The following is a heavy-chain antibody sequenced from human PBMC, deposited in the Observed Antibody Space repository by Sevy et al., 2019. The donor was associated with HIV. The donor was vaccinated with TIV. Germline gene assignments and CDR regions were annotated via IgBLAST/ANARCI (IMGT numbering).Heavy chain of an antibody. CDR2: LSFGCGEI. J-gene: IGHJ4*02. CDR3: AREGCTKPHDY. CDR1: GFTFSKYS. Sequence: GGSLRLSCAASGFTFSKYSMSCVRQPPGKGLEWVSTLSFGCGEINYADSVKGRFTISRVNSKSSVYLQINNLRPEDTAVYYCAREGCTKPHDYWGQGTLVPVSS. V-gene: IGHV3-23*01. D-gene: IGHD2-8*01.